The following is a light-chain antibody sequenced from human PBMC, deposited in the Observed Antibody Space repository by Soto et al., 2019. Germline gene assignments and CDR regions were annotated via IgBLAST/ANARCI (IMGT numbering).Light chain of an antibody. CDR3: QSYDSYNHVV. J-gene: IGLJ2*01. Sequence: NFMLTQPHSVSDSPGRTVTISCTGSSGSIANNYVQWYQQRPGSAPTTVIFEDNKRPSGVPDRFSGSIDSSSNSASPTISGLKTEDEADDYCQSYDSYNHVVFGGGTKVTVL. CDR2: EDN. V-gene: IGLV6-57*02. CDR1: SGSIANNY.